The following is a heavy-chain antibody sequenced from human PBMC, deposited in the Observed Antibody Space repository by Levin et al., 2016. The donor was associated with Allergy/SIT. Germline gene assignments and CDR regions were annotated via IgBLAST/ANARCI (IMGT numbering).Heavy chain of an antibody. D-gene: IGHD5-18*01. CDR1: GFNPRSYW. J-gene: IGHJ6*02. CDR3: ARDQGLRYSYGSFDVDYYYGLDV. CDR2: IKHDGSET. Sequence: GESLKISCVASGFNPRSYWMNWVRQAPGKGLEWVATIKHDGSETYSVDSVKGRFTISRDNAKNSLYLQMNSLRAEDTAVYYCARDQGLRYSYGSFDVDYYYGLDVWGQGTTVTVSS. V-gene: IGHV3-7*01.